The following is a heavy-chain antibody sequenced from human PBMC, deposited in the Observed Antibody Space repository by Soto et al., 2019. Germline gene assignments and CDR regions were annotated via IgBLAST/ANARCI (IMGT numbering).Heavy chain of an antibody. CDR1: GGSISSSSYY. Sequence: SETLSLTCTVSGGSISSSSYYWGWIRQPPGKGLEWIGNIYYSGSTYYNPSLKSRVTISVDTSKNQFSLKLNSVTAADTAVYYCARRGLSGTYWGQGTLVTVSS. CDR2: IYYSGST. CDR3: ARRGLSGTY. V-gene: IGHV4-39*01. J-gene: IGHJ4*02.